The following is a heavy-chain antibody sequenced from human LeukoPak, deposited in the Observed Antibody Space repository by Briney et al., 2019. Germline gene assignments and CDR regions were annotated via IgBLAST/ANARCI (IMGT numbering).Heavy chain of an antibody. CDR3: AVRGTRLGELSH. Sequence: GESLRLSCAASGFTFSSYAMSWVRQAPGKGLEWVSAISGSGGSTYYADSVKGRFTISRDNSKNTLYLQMNSLRAEDTAVYYCAVRGTRLGELSHWGQGTLVTVSS. CDR1: GFTFSSYA. V-gene: IGHV3-23*01. J-gene: IGHJ4*02. CDR2: ISGSGGST. D-gene: IGHD3-16*02.